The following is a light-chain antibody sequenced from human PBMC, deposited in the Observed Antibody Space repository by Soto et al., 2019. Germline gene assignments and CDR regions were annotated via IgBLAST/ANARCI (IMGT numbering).Light chain of an antibody. CDR2: HAS. Sequence: PGEGATLSCRASQSVSNHLAWYQQKPGQAPRLVIYHASKRATGISARFSGSGSGTDFTLTISSLEPEDFAVYYCHQRSNWPGLTFGGGTKVEIK. V-gene: IGKV3-11*01. CDR1: QSVSNH. CDR3: HQRSNWPGLT. J-gene: IGKJ4*01.